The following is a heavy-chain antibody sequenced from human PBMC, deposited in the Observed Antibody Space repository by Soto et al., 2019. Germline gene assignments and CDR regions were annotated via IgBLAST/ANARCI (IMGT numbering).Heavy chain of an antibody. CDR2: INHSGST. V-gene: IGHV4-34*01. CDR1: GGSFSGYY. D-gene: IGHD2-15*01. J-gene: IGHJ6*02. CDR3: ARDIVVVVAARAKYYYYGMDV. Sequence: QVQLQQWGAGLLKPSETLSLTCAVYGGSFSGYYWSWIRQPPGKGLEWIGEINHSGSTNYNPSLKSRVTISVDTSTNQFSLKLSSVTAADTAVYYCARDIVVVVAARAKYYYYGMDVWGQGTTVTVSS.